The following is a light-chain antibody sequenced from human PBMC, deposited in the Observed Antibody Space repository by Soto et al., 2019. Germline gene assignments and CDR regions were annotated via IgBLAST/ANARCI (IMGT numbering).Light chain of an antibody. V-gene: IGKV3-20*01. CDR1: QSVSSIY. J-gene: IGKJ4*01. CDR3: QQYGSSALT. CDR2: GAS. Sequence: EIVLTQSPGTLSLSPGERATLSCRASQSVSSIYLAWYQQKPGQAPRLLIYGASSRPTGIPDRFSGSGSGTDFTLTISRLEPEDFAAYYCQQYGSSALTFGGGTKVEIK.